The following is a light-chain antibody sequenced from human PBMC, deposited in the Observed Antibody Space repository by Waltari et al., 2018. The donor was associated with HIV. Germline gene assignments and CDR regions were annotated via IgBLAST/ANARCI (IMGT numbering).Light chain of an antibody. CDR1: QSVSSSY. J-gene: IGKJ3*01. V-gene: IGKV3-20*01. Sequence: EIVLTQSPGTLSLSPGERATLSCRASQSVSSSYLAWYQQKPGQAHRLLIYGASSRATGIPDRFSGSGSGTDFTLTISRLEPEDFAVYYCQQYGSSPLGTFGPGTKVDIK. CDR2: GAS. CDR3: QQYGSSPLGT.